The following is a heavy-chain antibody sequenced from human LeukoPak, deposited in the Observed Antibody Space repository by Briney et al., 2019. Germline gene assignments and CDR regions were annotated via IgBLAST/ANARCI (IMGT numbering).Heavy chain of an antibody. D-gene: IGHD6-19*01. CDR1: GGSISSSNW. CDR3: AMGGDSGWYFDD. J-gene: IGHJ4*02. Sequence: TSETLSLTCAVSGGSISSSNWWSWVRQPPGKGLEWIAEIYHSGNTNYNPSLKSRVTISVDKSRNQFSLRLTSVTAADMAVYYCAMGGDSGWYFDDWGQGTLVTVSS. CDR2: IYHSGNT. V-gene: IGHV4-4*02.